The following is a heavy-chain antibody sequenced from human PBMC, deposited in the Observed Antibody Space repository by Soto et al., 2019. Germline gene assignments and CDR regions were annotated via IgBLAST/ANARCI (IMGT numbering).Heavy chain of an antibody. V-gene: IGHV1-18*01. CDR2: ISAYNGNT. Sequence: ASVKVSCKASGYTFTSYGISWVRQAPGQGLEWMGWISAYNGNTNYAQKLQGRVTMTPDTSTSTAYMELRSLRSDDTAVYYCARGLIAVYSSGWYVIDHWGQRTLVTVSS. CDR1: GYTFTSYG. D-gene: IGHD6-19*01. J-gene: IGHJ4*02. CDR3: ARGLIAVYSSGWYVIDH.